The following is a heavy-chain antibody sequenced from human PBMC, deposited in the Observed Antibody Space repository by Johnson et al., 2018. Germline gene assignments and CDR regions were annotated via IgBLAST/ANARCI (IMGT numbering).Heavy chain of an antibody. CDR3: ARAVLRDFGPRYYMDV. Sequence: VQLVQAGGGLVQPGGSLRLSCAASGFTFSSYAMSWVRQAPGKGLEWVSAISGSGGSTYSADAVKGRFTNSRDNSKNTLYLQMNSLRAEDTAVYYCARAVLRDFGPRYYMDVWGKGTTVTVSS. CDR2: ISGSGGST. D-gene: IGHD3/OR15-3a*01. V-gene: IGHV3-23*04. CDR1: GFTFSSYA. J-gene: IGHJ6*03.